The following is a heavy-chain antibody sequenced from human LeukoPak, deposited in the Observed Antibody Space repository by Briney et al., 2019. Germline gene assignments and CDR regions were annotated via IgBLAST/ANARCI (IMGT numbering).Heavy chain of an antibody. Sequence: ASVKVSCTASGYTFTSYGISWVRQAPGQGLEWMGWISAYNGNTDYAQKLQGRVTMTTDTSTSTAYMELRSLRSDDTAVYYCAREGGQLLSYYYYYGMDVWGQGTTVTVSS. D-gene: IGHD2-2*01. V-gene: IGHV1-18*01. CDR2: ISAYNGNT. CDR3: AREGGQLLSYYYYYGMDV. CDR1: GYTFTSYG. J-gene: IGHJ6*02.